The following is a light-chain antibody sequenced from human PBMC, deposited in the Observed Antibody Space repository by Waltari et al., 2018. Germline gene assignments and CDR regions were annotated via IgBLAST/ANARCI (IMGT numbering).Light chain of an antibody. CDR2: WAS. CDR3: QQYYTNPRT. V-gene: IGKV4-1*01. CDR1: QSVLYSSNNKNY. J-gene: IGKJ1*01. Sequence: DIVMTQSPDSLAVSLGERATINCKSNQSVLYSSNNKNYVAWYQQKAGQPPKLLIYWASTRQSGVPDRFSGSGCGTDFALTISSLQAEDVAVYHCQQYYTNPRTFGQGTKVEIK.